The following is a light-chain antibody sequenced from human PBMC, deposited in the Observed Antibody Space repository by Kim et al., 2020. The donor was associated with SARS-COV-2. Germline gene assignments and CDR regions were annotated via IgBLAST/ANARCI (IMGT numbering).Light chain of an antibody. Sequence: EIVLTQSPGTLCLSPGDRATLSCRASQSVYSDYLAWYQQKPGQAPRLLIHEASIRATGIPDRFSGNGSGTDFTLTIRRLQPEDFAVYYCQQYGSSWTFGQGTKVDIK. CDR1: QSVYSDY. CDR2: EAS. CDR3: QQYGSSWT. V-gene: IGKV3-20*01. J-gene: IGKJ1*01.